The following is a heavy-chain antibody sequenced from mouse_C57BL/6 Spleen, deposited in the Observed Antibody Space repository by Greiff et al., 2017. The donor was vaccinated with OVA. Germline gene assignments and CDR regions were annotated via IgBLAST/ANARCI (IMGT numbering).Heavy chain of an antibody. V-gene: IGHV14-4*01. CDR3: TTWGYYGSRRYAMDY. CDR2: IDPENGDT. Sequence: VQLKESGAELVRPGASVKLSCTASGFNIKDDYMHWVKQRPEQGLEWIGWIDPENGDTEYASKFQGKATITADTSSNTAYLQLSSLTSEDTAVYYCTTWGYYGSRRYAMDYWGQGTSVTVSS. CDR1: GFNIKDDY. D-gene: IGHD1-1*01. J-gene: IGHJ4*01.